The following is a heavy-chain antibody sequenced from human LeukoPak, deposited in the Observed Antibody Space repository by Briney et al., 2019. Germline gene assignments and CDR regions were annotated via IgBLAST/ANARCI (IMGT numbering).Heavy chain of an antibody. CDR3: ARDGVQQWLSYYFEY. CDR2: ISFDGGNK. J-gene: IGHJ4*02. CDR1: GFTFSSYA. D-gene: IGHD5-18*01. V-gene: IGHV3-30*04. Sequence: PGGSLSLSCAASGFTFSSYAMHWVRQAPGKGLEWVAVISFDGGNKYYADSVKGRFTSSRDNSKNTLYLQMNSLRPEDTAVYYCARDGVQQWLSYYFEYWGQGTLVTVSS.